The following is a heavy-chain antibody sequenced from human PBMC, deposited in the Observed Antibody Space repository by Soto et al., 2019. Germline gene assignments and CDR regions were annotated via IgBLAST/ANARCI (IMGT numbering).Heavy chain of an antibody. Sequence: QVKLVQSGAEVKKPGSSVKVSCKASGGTFSSFAITWVRQAPGQGLEWMGGIIPIFGTANVTQKSQGRVTIKADESTSTAYMELSSLRSEDTAVYYCARDRGPSSGYYPYWFDPWGQGTLVTVSS. CDR1: GGTFSSFA. CDR3: ARDRGPSSGYYPYWFDP. CDR2: IIPIFGTA. D-gene: IGHD3-22*01. J-gene: IGHJ5*02. V-gene: IGHV1-69*12.